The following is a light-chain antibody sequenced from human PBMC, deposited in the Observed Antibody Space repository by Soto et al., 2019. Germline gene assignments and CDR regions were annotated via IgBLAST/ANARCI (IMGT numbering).Light chain of an antibody. CDR1: SSDVGVYNY. CDR2: DVS. CDR3: SSYIRTSNTL. V-gene: IGLV2-14*03. Sequence: QSVLTQPASVSGSPGQSITISCTGTSSDVGVYNYVSWYQQHPGKAPKLMIYDVSDRPSGVSNRFSGSKSGNTASLTISGLQAEDEANYYCSSYIRTSNTLFGGGTKLTVL. J-gene: IGLJ2*01.